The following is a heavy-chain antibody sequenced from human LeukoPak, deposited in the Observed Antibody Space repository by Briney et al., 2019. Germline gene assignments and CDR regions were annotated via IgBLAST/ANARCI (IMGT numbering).Heavy chain of an antibody. V-gene: IGHV4-59*06. CDR1: DGSISRYL. Sequence: SETLSLTCAVSDGSISRYLWSWIRQPAGKGLEWIGYIYYSGTTYFNPSLKSRVTISVDTSKNQFSLKLSSVTAADTAVYYCARDRGRKYQLQYWYFDLWGRGTLVTVSS. CDR2: IYYSGTT. J-gene: IGHJ2*01. D-gene: IGHD2-2*01. CDR3: ARDRGRKYQLQYWYFDL.